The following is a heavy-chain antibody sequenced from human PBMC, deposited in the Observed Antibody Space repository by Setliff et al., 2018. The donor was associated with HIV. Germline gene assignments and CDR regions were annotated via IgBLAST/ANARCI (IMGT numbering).Heavy chain of an antibody. CDR1: GFTFTSSA. D-gene: IGHD3-10*01. V-gene: IGHV1-58*02. Sequence: ASVKVSCKASGFTFTSSAMQWVRQARGQRLEWIGWIVVGSGNTNYAQKFQERVTITRDMSTSTAYMELSSLRSEDTAVYYCARDDHGALMGVIIRYYYMDVWGKGTTVTVSS. CDR3: ARDDHGALMGVIIRYYYMDV. J-gene: IGHJ6*03. CDR2: IVVGSGNT.